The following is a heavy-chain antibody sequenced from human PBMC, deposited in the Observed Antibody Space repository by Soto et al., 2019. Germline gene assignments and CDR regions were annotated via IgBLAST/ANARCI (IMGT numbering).Heavy chain of an antibody. V-gene: IGHV1-8*01. CDR1: GYTFTTYD. Sequence: ASVKVSCKSSGYTFTTYDISWVRQATGQGLEWMGWMNPYSGNTGYAQKFQGRVTVTRNTSISTVYMELSGLRPDDTAVYYCARRKERSGPHYFDYWGQGSQVTVSS. CDR2: MNPYSGNT. CDR3: ARRKERSGPHYFDY. D-gene: IGHD6-25*01. J-gene: IGHJ4*02.